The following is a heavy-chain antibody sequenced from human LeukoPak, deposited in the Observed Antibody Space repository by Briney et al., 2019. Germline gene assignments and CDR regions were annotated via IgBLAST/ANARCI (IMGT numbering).Heavy chain of an antibody. CDR2: IYYSGST. Sequence: KPSETLSLTCTVSGGSISSSSYYWGWIRQPPGKGLEWIGSIYYSGSTYYNPSLKSRVTISVDTSKNQFSLKLSSVTAADTAVYYCASPRYSSGWHYWGQGTLVTVSS. CDR3: ASPRYSSGWHY. CDR1: GGSISSSSYY. D-gene: IGHD6-19*01. V-gene: IGHV4-39*01. J-gene: IGHJ4*02.